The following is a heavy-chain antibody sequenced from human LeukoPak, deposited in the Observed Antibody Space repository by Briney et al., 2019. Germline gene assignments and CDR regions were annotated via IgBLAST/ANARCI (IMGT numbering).Heavy chain of an antibody. CDR3: ARHPSVRGPSHFQN. CDR2: INHSGST. Sequence: PSETLSLTCAVYGGSFSGYYWSWIRQPPGKGLEWIGEINHSGSTNYNPSLKSRVTISVDTSKNQFSLNLTSVTAADTAVYYCARHPSVRGPSHFQNWGQGTLVTVSS. CDR1: GGSFSGYY. V-gene: IGHV4-34*01. D-gene: IGHD3-10*01. J-gene: IGHJ1*01.